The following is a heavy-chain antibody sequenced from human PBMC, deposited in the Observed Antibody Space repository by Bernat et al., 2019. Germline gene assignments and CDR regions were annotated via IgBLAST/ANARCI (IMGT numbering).Heavy chain of an antibody. CDR2: ISGSGGST. Sequence: EVQLLESGGGLVQPGGSLRLSCAASGFTFSSYAMSWVRQAPGKGLEWVSAISGSGGSTYYADSVKGRFTISRDNSKNTPYLQMNSLRAEDTAVYYCAKDRVGATFYYYGMDVWGQGTTVTVSS. CDR1: GFTFSSYA. D-gene: IGHD1-26*01. J-gene: IGHJ6*02. V-gene: IGHV3-23*01. CDR3: AKDRVGATFYYYGMDV.